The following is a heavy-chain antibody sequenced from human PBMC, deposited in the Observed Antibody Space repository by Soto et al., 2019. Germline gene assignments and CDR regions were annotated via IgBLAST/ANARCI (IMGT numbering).Heavy chain of an antibody. J-gene: IGHJ3*02. CDR2: ISYDGSNK. CDR1: GFTFSSYG. V-gene: IGHV3-30*18. D-gene: IGHD3-10*01. Sequence: QVQLVESGGGVVQPGRSLRLSCAASGFTFSSYGLPWVRQAPGKGLEWVAVISYDGSNKYYADTVKGRFTFTRDNSKNARYLHTNSLRAEDTAVYYCVKDLLSTWVRRGVNDAFDIWGQGTMVTVCS. CDR3: VKDLLSTWVRRGVNDAFDI.